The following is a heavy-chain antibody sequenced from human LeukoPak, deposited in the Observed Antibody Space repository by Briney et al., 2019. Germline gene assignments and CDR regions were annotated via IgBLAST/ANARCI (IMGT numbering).Heavy chain of an antibody. CDR1: GFXFSYYF. Sequence: GGSLRLSCSASGFXFSYYFMHWVRQAPGKGLEYVSAISSNGDTTYYADSVKGGFTISRDNSKNTLFLQMSSLRAEDTAVYYCVKDDSYYYDTSGPRWGQGTLVTVSS. D-gene: IGHD3-22*01. CDR3: VKDDSYYYDTSGPR. J-gene: IGHJ4*02. V-gene: IGHV3-64D*09. CDR2: ISSNGDTT.